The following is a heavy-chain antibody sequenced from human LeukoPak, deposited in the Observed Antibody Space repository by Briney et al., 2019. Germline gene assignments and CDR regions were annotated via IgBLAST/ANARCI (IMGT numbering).Heavy chain of an antibody. CDR1: GFTFSSHA. V-gene: IGHV3-23*01. J-gene: IGHJ4*02. CDR3: AKSSRYGTGWYGKIDY. D-gene: IGHD6-19*01. CDR2: ISDRGDNK. Sequence: GGSLRLSCAASGFTFSSHAMSWVRQAPGKGLEWVSAISDRGDNKQYTDSVKGRLTISRDNSKNTLYLQMNSLRADDTAVYYCAKSSRYGTGWYGKIDYWGQGTLVTVSS.